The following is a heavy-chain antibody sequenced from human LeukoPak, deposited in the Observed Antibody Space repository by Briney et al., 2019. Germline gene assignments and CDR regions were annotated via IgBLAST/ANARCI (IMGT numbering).Heavy chain of an antibody. V-gene: IGHV3-30*02. CDR3: AKGARGGYYDSIVAY. Sequence: GGSLRLSCAASGFTFSSYGMHWVRQAPGKGLEWVAFIRYDGSNKYYADSVKGRFTISRDNSKNTLYLQMNSLRAEDTAVYYCAKGARGGYYDSIVAYWGQGTLVTVSS. J-gene: IGHJ4*02. CDR1: GFTFSSYG. D-gene: IGHD3-22*01. CDR2: IRYDGSNK.